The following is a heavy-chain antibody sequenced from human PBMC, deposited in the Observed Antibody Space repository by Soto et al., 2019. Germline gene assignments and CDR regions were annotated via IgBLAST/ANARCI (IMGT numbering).Heavy chain of an antibody. V-gene: IGHV4-31*03. CDR2: IHYTGST. D-gene: IGHD3-10*01. CDR1: GDSIIGSGFY. J-gene: IGHJ6*02. Sequence: PSETLSLTCSVSGDSIIGSGFYWGWIRQHPGKALEWIGYIHYTGSTSYSPSLKSRLAISLDASKNQFSLSLSSVTSADTAVYYCARDHRSLGDYYGIDVWGQGTTVTVYS. CDR3: ARDHRSLGDYYGIDV.